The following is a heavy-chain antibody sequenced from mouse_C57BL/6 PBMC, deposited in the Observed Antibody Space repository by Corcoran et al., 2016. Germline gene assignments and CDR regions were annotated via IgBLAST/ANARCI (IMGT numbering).Heavy chain of an antibody. D-gene: IGHD1-1*01. CDR2: INPYNGGT. J-gene: IGHJ4*01. Sequence: EVQLQQSGPVLVKPGASVKMSCKASGYTFTDYYMNWVKQSHGKSLEWIGVINPYNGGTSYNQKFKGKATLTDDKSSSTAYMELNSLTSEDSAVYYCARGNYGSPFYYAMDYWGQGTSVTVSS. V-gene: IGHV1-19*01. CDR3: ARGNYGSPFYYAMDY. CDR1: GYTFTDYY.